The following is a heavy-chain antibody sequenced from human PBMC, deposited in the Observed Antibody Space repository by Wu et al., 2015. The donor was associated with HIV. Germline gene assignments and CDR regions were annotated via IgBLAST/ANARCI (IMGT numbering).Heavy chain of an antibody. D-gene: IGHD3-22*01. J-gene: IGHJ4*02. Sequence: QVQLVQSGAEVKKPGSSVKVSCKPSGGTFNSYTITWVRQAPGQGFEWMGRIIPMFGKPRYAQKFHDRVTITADESTSTAYMELSRLRSEDTAVYYCASSPYDSSGYFYGGFFDYWGQGTLVPVSS. CDR3: ASSPYDSSGYFYGGFFDY. CDR2: IIPMFGKP. CDR1: GGTFNSYT. V-gene: IGHV1-69*13.